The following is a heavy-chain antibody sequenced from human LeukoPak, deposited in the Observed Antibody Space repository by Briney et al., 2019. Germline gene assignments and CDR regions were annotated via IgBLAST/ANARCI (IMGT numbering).Heavy chain of an antibody. D-gene: IGHD6-13*01. CDR1: GGSFSGYY. J-gene: IGHJ4*02. CDR3: AREHIAAAGPHFDY. Sequence: SETLSLTCAVYGGSFSGYYWSWIRQPPGKGLEWIGEINHSGSTNYNPSLKSRVTISVDTSKNQFSLKLSSVTAADTAVYYCAREHIAAAGPHFDYWGQGTLVTVSS. V-gene: IGHV4-34*01. CDR2: INHSGST.